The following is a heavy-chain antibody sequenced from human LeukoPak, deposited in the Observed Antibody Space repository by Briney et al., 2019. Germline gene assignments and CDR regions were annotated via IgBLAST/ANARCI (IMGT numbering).Heavy chain of an antibody. D-gene: IGHD2/OR15-2a*01. CDR3: ARGGSIYYYYGMDV. J-gene: IGHJ6*02. V-gene: IGHV4-31*11. CDR2: IYCSGST. CDR1: GVSISSGGYY. Sequence: PSQTLCLTCAVSGVSISSGGYYWSWIRQHPGMGLEWVGYIYCSGSTYYNPSLNSRVTISVDTSKNQFSLKLSSVTAADTAVYYCARGGSIYYYYGMDVWGQGTTVTVSS.